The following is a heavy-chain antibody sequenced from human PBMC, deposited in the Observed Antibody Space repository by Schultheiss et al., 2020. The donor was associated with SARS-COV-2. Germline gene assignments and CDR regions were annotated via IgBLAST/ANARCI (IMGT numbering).Heavy chain of an antibody. V-gene: IGHV3-23*01. CDR2: ISGSGGST. Sequence: GGSLRLSCAASGFTFSSYAMHWVRQAPGKGLEWVSAISGSGGSTYYADSVKGRFTISRDDSKNTLYLQMNGLRAEDTAVYYCARVSGGSTYYYYYMDVWGKGTTVTVSS. CDR3: ARVSGGSTYYYYYMDV. D-gene: IGHD6-13*01. J-gene: IGHJ6*03. CDR1: GFTFSSYA.